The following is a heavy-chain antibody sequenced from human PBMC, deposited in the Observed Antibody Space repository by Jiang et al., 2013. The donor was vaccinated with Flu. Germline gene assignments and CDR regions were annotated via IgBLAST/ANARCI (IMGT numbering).Heavy chain of an antibody. CDR2: IYYSGST. CDR3: ARGGYSGYVTSLYYYYYGMDV. J-gene: IGHJ6*02. Sequence: GPGLVKPSETLSLTCTVSGGSISSYYWSWIRQPPGKGLEWIGYIYYSGSTNYNPSLKSRVTISVDTSKNQFSLKLSSVTAADTAVYYCARGGYSGYVTSLYYYYYGMDVWGQGTTVTGLL. D-gene: IGHD5-12*01. V-gene: IGHV4-59*01. CDR1: GGSISSYY.